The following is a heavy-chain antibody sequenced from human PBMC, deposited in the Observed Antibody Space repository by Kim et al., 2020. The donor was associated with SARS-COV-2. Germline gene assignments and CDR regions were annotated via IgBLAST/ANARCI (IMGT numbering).Heavy chain of an antibody. CDR3: ARDTRDNYAMDV. Sequence: GGSLRLSCAASGFTFSSYGMPWVRQAPGKGLEWVANIRDDGSNKYYADSVKGRFTISRDNSKNTLYLQMNSLRAEDTAVYYCARDTRDNYAMDVWGQGTT. CDR1: GFTFSSYG. J-gene: IGHJ6*02. CDR2: IRDDGSNK. V-gene: IGHV3-33*08.